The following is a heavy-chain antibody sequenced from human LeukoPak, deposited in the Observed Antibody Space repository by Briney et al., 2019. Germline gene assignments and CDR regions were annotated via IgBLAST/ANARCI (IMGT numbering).Heavy chain of an antibody. CDR1: GYTFTGYY. CDR2: INPNSGGT. Sequence: ASVKVSCKASGYTFTGYYMHWVRHAPGQGLEWMEWINPNSGGTNYAQKFQGRVTMTRDTSISTAYMELSRLRSDDTAVYYCARAVVVVAATRDYYYYYGMDVWGQGTTVTVSS. V-gene: IGHV1-2*02. CDR3: ARAVVVVAATRDYYYYYGMDV. D-gene: IGHD2-15*01. J-gene: IGHJ6*02.